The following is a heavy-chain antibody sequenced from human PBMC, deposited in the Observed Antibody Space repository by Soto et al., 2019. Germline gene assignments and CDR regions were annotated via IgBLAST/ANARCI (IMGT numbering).Heavy chain of an antibody. CDR2: IIPIFGTA. CDR1: GGTFSSYA. CDR3: AWGGYSYVARDAFDI. D-gene: IGHD5-18*01. J-gene: IGHJ3*02. Sequence: QVQLVQSGAEVKKPGSSVKVSCKASGGTFSSYAISWVRQAPGQGLEWMGGIIPIFGTANYAQKFQGRVTITADESKSIADMELSSLRSEDTAVYYGAWGGYSYVARDAFDIWGQGTMVTVSS. V-gene: IGHV1-69*12.